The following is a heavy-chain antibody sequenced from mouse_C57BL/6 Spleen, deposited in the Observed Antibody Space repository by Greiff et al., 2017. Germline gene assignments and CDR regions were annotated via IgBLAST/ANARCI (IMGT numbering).Heavy chain of an antibody. Sequence: EVMLVESGGDLVKPGGSLKLSCAASGFTFSSYGLSWVRQTPDKRLEWVATISSGGSYTYYPDSVKGRFTISRDNAKNTLYLQMSSLKYEDTARYYCARGYDYDGPYYFYYWGQGTTLTVSS. CDR3: ARGYDYDGPYYFYY. D-gene: IGHD2-4*01. J-gene: IGHJ2*01. CDR2: ISSGGSYT. V-gene: IGHV5-6*01. CDR1: GFTFSSYG.